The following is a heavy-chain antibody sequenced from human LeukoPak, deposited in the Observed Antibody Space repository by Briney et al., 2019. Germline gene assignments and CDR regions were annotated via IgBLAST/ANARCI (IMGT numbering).Heavy chain of an antibody. V-gene: IGHV3-30*04. Sequence: GGSLRLSCAASRFTFSNYAMNWVRQVPGKGLQWVALISNDGSNKYYADSVKGRFTISRDNSKNTPYLQMNSLRAEDTAVYYCAKDPWLGDSSGYPHEFDYWGQGTLVTVSS. J-gene: IGHJ4*02. D-gene: IGHD3-22*01. CDR1: RFTFSNYA. CDR3: AKDPWLGDSSGYPHEFDY. CDR2: ISNDGSNK.